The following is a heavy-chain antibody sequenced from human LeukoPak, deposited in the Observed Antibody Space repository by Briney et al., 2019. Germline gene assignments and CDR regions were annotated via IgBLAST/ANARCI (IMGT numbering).Heavy chain of an antibody. CDR3: ARGRHTAMVSENFDY. D-gene: IGHD5-18*01. CDR1: GYSISSGYY. Sequence: PSETLSLTCAVSGYSISSGYYWGWIRQPPGKGLEWIGSIYHSGSTYHNPSLKSRVTISVDTSKNQFSLKLSSVTAADTAVYYCARGRHTAMVSENFDYWGQGTLVTVSS. CDR2: IYHSGST. V-gene: IGHV4-38-2*01. J-gene: IGHJ4*02.